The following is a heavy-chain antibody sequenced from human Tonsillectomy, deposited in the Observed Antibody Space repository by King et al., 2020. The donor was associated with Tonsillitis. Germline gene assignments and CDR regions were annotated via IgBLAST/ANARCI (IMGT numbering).Heavy chain of an antibody. Sequence: TLKESGPVLVKPTETLTLTCTVSGFSLSNARMGVSWIRQPPGKALEWLAHIFSNDEKPYSTSLKSRLTLSKDTSKSQVVLTMTNMDPVDTATYYCARILKPDPFDIWGQGTMVTVSS. V-gene: IGHV2-26*01. CDR1: GFSLSNARMG. J-gene: IGHJ3*02. CDR3: ARILKPDPFDI. CDR2: IFSNDEK.